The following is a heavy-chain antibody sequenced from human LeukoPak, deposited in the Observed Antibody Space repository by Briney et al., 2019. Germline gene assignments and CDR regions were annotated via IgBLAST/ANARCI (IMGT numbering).Heavy chain of an antibody. CDR2: ISAYNGNT. CDR1: GYTFTSYG. Sequence: ASVKVSCKASGYTFTSYGISWVRQAPGQGLEWMGWISAYNGNTSYAQKLQGRGTMTTDTSTSTAYMELRSLRSDDTAVYYCARGSPHDSRGYCRYWGQGTLVTVSS. V-gene: IGHV1-18*01. D-gene: IGHD3-22*01. J-gene: IGHJ4*02. CDR3: ARGSPHDSRGYCRY.